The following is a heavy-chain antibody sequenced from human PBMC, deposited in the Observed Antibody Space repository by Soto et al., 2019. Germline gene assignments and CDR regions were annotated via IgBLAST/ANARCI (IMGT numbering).Heavy chain of an antibody. V-gene: IGHV3-66*01. CDR1: GFTVSSNY. CDR3: ARRGDPDILTGYWYFDL. D-gene: IGHD3-9*01. Sequence: GGSLRLSCVASGFTVSSNYMSWVRQAPGKGLEWVSVIYSGGSTYYADSVKGRFTISRDNSKNTLYLQMNSLRAEDTAVYYCARRGDPDILTGYWYFDLWGRGTLVTVSS. J-gene: IGHJ2*01. CDR2: IYSGGST.